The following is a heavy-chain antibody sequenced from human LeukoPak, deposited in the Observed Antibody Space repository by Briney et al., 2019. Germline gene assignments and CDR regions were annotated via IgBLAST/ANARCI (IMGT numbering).Heavy chain of an antibody. J-gene: IGHJ4*02. CDR1: GGSISSSF. CDR3: ARASPQFDD. Sequence: SETLSLTSTVSGGSISSSFWSWIRQPPGKGLEWMGYIYYSGSTNYNPPLKSRVTISVDTSKNQFSLKLSSVTAADTAVYYCARASPQFDDWGQGTLVTVSS. V-gene: IGHV4-59*01. CDR2: IYYSGST.